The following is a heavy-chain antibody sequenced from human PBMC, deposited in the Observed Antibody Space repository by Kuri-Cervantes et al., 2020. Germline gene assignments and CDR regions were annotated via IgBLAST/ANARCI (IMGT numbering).Heavy chain of an antibody. J-gene: IGHJ3*02. CDR1: GFTFSSYG. Sequence: GESLKISCAASGFTFSSYGMHWVRQAPGKGLEWVAVISYDGSNKYYADSVKGRFTISRDNSKNTLYLQMNSLRAEDTAVYYCARSSGYGDYDSAFDIWGQGTMVTVSS. V-gene: IGHV3-30*05. CDR3: ARSSGYGDYDSAFDI. CDR2: ISYDGSNK. D-gene: IGHD4-17*01.